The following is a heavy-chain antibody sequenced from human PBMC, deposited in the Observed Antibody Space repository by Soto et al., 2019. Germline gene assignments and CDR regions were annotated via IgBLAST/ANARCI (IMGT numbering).Heavy chain of an antibody. CDR1: GDSVSSNSAA. J-gene: IGHJ5*02. CDR2: TYYRSKWYN. V-gene: IGHV6-1*01. Sequence: SQTLSLTCAISGDSVSSNSAAWNWIRQSPSRGLEWLGRTYYRSKWYNDYAVSVKSRITINPDTSKNQFSLQLNSVTPEDTAVFYCARGSMVRGSPYNWFAPWGQGTLVTVSS. CDR3: ARGSMVRGSPYNWFAP. D-gene: IGHD3-10*01.